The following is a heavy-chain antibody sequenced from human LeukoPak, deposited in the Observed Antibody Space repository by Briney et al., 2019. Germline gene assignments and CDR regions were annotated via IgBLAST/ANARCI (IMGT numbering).Heavy chain of an antibody. CDR2: IYPGDSST. V-gene: IGHV5-51*01. CDR1: GYSFTSYW. J-gene: IGHJ4*02. Sequence: GESLKISCKGSGYSFTSYWIAWVRQMPGKGLEWMGIIYPGDSSTRYSPSFQGQVTISADKSITTAFLQWSSLKASDTAIYYCARQEAHLVSDYWGQGTLVTVSS. D-gene: IGHD6-13*01. CDR3: ARQEAHLVSDY.